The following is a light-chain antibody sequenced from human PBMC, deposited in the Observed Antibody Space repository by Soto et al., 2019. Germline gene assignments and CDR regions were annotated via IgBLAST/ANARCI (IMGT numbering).Light chain of an antibody. CDR1: QSVSSD. J-gene: IGKJ4*01. Sequence: EIVMTQSPATLSVSPGERATLSCRASQSVSSDLVWYQQKAGRAPRLLIYDTSTRATGIPARFSGSGSGTEFTLTISSLQSEDSAVYHCQQYNKWPLTFGGGTKVDIK. V-gene: IGKV3-15*01. CDR3: QQYNKWPLT. CDR2: DTS.